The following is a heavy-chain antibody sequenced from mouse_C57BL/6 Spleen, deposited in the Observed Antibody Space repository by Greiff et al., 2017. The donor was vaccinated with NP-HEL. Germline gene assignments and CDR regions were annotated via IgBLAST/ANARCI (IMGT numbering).Heavy chain of an antibody. Sequence: QVQLKESGAELMKPGASVKLSCKATGYTFTGYWIEWVKQRPGHGLEWIGEILPGSGSTNYNEKFKGKATLTADTSSNTAYMQLSSLTTEDSAIYYCARHSGTEGEDDWGQGTTLTVSS. D-gene: IGHD4-1*01. CDR2: ILPGSGST. CDR3: ARHSGTEGEDD. CDR1: GYTFTGYW. J-gene: IGHJ2*01. V-gene: IGHV1-9*01.